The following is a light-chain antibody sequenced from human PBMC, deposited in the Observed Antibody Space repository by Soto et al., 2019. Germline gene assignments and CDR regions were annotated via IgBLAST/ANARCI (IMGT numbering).Light chain of an antibody. J-gene: IGKJ4*01. Sequence: EIVMTQSPATLSVSAGERATLSCRASQSVRSNVAWYQQKPGQAPRLLIYGASTRATGLPARFSGSGSGTEFTLTISSLQSEDFAVYYCQPYNNWPLTFGGGTKVDIK. CDR2: GAS. CDR3: QPYNNWPLT. CDR1: QSVRSN. V-gene: IGKV3-15*01.